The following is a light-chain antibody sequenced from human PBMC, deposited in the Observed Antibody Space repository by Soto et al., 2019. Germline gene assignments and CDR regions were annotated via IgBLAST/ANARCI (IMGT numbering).Light chain of an antibody. CDR3: QQYGSSWT. CDR1: QSVSSCY. V-gene: IGKV3-20*01. CDR2: GAS. J-gene: IGKJ1*01. Sequence: EIVLTQSPGTLSLSPGERATLSCRASQSVSSCYLAWYQQKPGQAPRLLIYGASSRATVIPDRCSGSGSGTDFTLIISRLAPEDFAVYYCQQYGSSWTFGQGTKVDIK.